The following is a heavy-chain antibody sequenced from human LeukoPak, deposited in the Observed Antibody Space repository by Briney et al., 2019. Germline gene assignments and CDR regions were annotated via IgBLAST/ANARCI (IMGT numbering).Heavy chain of an antibody. Sequence: ASVKVSCKASGYTFTGYYMHWVRQAPGQGLEWIGWINPNSGGTNYAQKFQGRVTMTRDTSISTAYMELSRLRSDDTAVYYCARGSYYVTYFDYWGQGTLVTVSS. V-gene: IGHV1-2*02. D-gene: IGHD3-22*01. CDR1: GYTFTGYY. J-gene: IGHJ4*02. CDR3: ARGSYYVTYFDY. CDR2: INPNSGGT.